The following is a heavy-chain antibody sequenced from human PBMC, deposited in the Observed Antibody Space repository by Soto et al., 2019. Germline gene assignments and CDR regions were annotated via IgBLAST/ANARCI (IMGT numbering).Heavy chain of an antibody. V-gene: IGHV1-69*01. Sequence: QVQLVQSGAEVKKPGSSVKVSCKASGGTFSSYAISWVRQAHGQGLEWMGGIIPIFGTANYAQKFQGRVTLTADESTSTAYMELSSLRSEDTAVYYCARELNGDYVHGPYYYYYGMDVWGQGTTVTVSS. J-gene: IGHJ6*02. CDR2: IIPIFGTA. CDR3: ARELNGDYVHGPYYYYYGMDV. D-gene: IGHD4-17*01. CDR1: GGTFSSYA.